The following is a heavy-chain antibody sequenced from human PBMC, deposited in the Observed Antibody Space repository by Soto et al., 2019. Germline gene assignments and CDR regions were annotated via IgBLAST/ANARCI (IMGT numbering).Heavy chain of an antibody. CDR3: VRSLYYFDTTGRFDY. CDR1: GGSINSYY. D-gene: IGHD3-22*01. J-gene: IGHJ4*02. Sequence: SVTLSLTCTISGGSINSYYWSWIRQPPGKGLEWIGYTYSSGNTNYNPSLKSRVAMSMDTSKSQISLKLRSVTPADTAVYYCVRSLYYFDTTGRFDYWGQGTLVTVSS. V-gene: IGHV4-59*08. CDR2: TYSSGNT.